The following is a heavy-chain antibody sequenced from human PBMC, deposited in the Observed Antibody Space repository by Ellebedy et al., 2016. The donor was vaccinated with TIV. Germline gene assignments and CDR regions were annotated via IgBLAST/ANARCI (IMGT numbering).Heavy chain of an antibody. CDR3: ATDSRYSYGYRFDF. V-gene: IGHV1-18*01. CDR2: ISAYNGNT. Sequence: ASVKVSCKASGYTFTSYGISWVRQAPGQGLEWMGWISAYNGNTNYAQKLQGRVTMTTDKSTSTAYMELSSLRSEDTAVYYCATDSRYSYGYRFDFWGQGTLVIVSS. CDR1: GYTFTSYG. D-gene: IGHD5-18*01. J-gene: IGHJ4*02.